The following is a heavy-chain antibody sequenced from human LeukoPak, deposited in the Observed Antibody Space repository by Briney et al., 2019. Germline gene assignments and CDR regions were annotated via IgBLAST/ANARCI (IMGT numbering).Heavy chain of an antibody. CDR2: TYCRSKWYN. D-gene: IGHD6-19*01. J-gene: IGHJ4*02. Sequence: SQTLSLTCAISGDSVSSKSAAWNWIRQSPSRGLEWQGRTYCRSKWYNDYAVSVKSRITINPDTSKNQFSLYLNSVTPEDTAVYYCARDPSSGWYYFDYWGQGTLVTVSS. V-gene: IGHV6-1*01. CDR3: ARDPSSGWYYFDY. CDR1: GDSVSSKSAA.